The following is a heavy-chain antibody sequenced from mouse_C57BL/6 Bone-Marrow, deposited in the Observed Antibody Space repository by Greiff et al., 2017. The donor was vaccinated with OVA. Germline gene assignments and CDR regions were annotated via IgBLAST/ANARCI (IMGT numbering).Heavy chain of an antibody. Sequence: QVQLQQPGAELVMPGASVKLSCKASGYTFTSYWMHWVKQRPGQGLEWIGEIDPSDSYTNYNQKFKGKSTLTVDKSSSTAYMQLSSLTSEDSAVYYGAREGFSTTVVAPFDYWGQGTTLTVSS. J-gene: IGHJ2*01. V-gene: IGHV1-69*01. CDR2: IDPSDSYT. CDR1: GYTFTSYW. CDR3: AREGFSTTVVAPFDY. D-gene: IGHD1-1*01.